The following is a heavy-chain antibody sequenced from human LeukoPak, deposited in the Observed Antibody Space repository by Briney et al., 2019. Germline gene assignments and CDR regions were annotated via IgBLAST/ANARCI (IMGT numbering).Heavy chain of an antibody. V-gene: IGHV3-7*01. D-gene: IGHD5-12*01. CDR2: IKQDGSEK. Sequence: GGSLRLSCAASGFSYSNYWMSWVRQAPGKGLEWVANIKQDGSEKYYVDSVKGRFTISRDNAKNSLYLQMNSLRAEDTAVYYCARAGGSGYDDYWGQGTLVTVSS. CDR1: GFSYSNYW. J-gene: IGHJ4*02. CDR3: ARAGGSGYDDY.